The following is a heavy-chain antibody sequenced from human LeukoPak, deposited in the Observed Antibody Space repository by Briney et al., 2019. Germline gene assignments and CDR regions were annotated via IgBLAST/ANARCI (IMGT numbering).Heavy chain of an antibody. CDR2: ISESGTAI. CDR1: GFSVRKYN. V-gene: IGHV3-48*02. D-gene: IGHD1-26*01. Sequence: GGSLRLSCAASGFSVRKYNMNWVRQARGKGLEWVSFISESGTAIYYAEFVKGRFTISRDIARNSVYLQMNSLRDEDTAMYYCARGPLGWSDYWGQGLLVTVSS. CDR3: ARGPLGWSDY. J-gene: IGHJ4*02.